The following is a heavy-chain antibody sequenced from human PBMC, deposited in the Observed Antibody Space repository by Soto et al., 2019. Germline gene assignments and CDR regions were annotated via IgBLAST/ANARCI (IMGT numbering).Heavy chain of an antibody. D-gene: IGHD2-8*01. CDR3: ARADFDNVLLVYSRFDY. CDR2: TYYRSKWYN. V-gene: IGHV6-1*01. J-gene: IGHJ4*02. Sequence: SQTRSLTCASSGDSVSSNSAAWNWIRQSPSRGLEWLGRTYYRSKWYNDYAVSVKSRITINPDTSKNQFSLHLNSVTPEDTAAYHCARADFDNVLLVYSRFDYWSQGALVTLSS. CDR1: GDSVSSNSAA.